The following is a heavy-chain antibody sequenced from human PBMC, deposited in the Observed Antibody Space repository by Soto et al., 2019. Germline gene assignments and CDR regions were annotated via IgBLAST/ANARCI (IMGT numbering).Heavy chain of an antibody. V-gene: IGHV3-23*01. CDR3: EKDRQADRAPTYFDY. D-gene: IGHD6-25*01. Sequence: PGGSLRLSCAASGFTFSSYAMSWVRQAPGKGLEWVSAISGSGGSTYYADSVKGRFTISRDNSKNTLYLQMNSLRAEDTAVYYCEKDRQADRAPTYFDYWGQGPLVTVYS. CDR2: ISGSGGST. CDR1: GFTFSSYA. J-gene: IGHJ4*02.